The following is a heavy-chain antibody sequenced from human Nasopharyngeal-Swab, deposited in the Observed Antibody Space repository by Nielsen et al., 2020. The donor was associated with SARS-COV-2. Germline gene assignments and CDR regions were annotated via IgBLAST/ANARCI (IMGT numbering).Heavy chain of an antibody. CDR3: ARGGYSYGELNDAFDV. D-gene: IGHD5-18*01. J-gene: IGHJ3*01. CDR2: SRKNSNSYTT. Sequence: VRQAPGKGLEWVGRSRKNSNSYTTEYAASVRGRFTISRDDSKNSLYLQMNSLKTEDTAVYYCARGGYSYGELNDAFDVWGQGTMGTVSS. V-gene: IGHV3-72*01.